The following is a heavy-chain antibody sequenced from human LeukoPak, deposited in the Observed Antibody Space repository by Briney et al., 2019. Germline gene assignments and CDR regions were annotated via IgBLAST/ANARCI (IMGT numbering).Heavy chain of an antibody. CDR2: INHSGST. Sequence: PSETLSLTCAVYGGSFSGYYWSWIRQPPGKGLEWIGEINHSGSTNYNPSLKSRVTISVDTSKNQFSLKLSSVTAANTAVYYCARGRGIAARRDYYYMDVWGKGTTVTVSS. V-gene: IGHV4-34*01. J-gene: IGHJ6*03. CDR1: GGSFSGYY. D-gene: IGHD6-6*01. CDR3: ARGRGIAARRDYYYMDV.